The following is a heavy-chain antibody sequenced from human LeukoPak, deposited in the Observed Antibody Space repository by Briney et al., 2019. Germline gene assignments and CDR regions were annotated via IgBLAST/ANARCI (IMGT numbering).Heavy chain of an antibody. J-gene: IGHJ3*02. CDR3: ARDLQCGGDCDYDALDI. Sequence: GWSLRLSCAASGFTFSNYWMNWVRQAPGTGREWVANIKQDGSEKYYVDSVRGRFTISRDNATNSLCLQMNSLRAEDTAVYYCARDLQCGGDCDYDALDIWGQGTMVTVSS. V-gene: IGHV3-7*01. CDR1: GFTFSNYW. D-gene: IGHD2-21*02. CDR2: IKQDGSEK.